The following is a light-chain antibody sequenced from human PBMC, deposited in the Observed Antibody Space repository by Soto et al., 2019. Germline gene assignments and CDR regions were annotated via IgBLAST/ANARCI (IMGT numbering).Light chain of an antibody. CDR1: QSISQS. CDR2: DAS. CDR3: QQYGRSTRT. J-gene: IGKJ1*01. V-gene: IGKV3-20*01. Sequence: EVVLTQSPGTLSLSPGDRATLSCGASQSISQSLAWYQRRPGQSPKLLIYDASRRATGIPDRFTGSGFGTDFTLTISRLAHEDLAVYYCQQYGRSTRTFGQGTKVDIK.